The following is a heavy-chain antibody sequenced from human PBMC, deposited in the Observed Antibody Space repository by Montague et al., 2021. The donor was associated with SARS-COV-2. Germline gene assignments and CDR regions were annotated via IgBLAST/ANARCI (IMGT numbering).Heavy chain of an antibody. CDR3: ARAGDGYNPALDI. V-gene: IGHV4-59*01. J-gene: IGHJ3*02. D-gene: IGHD5-24*01. CDR2: IYYSGSS. CDR1: GGSISGYY. Sequence: SETLSLTCTVSGGSISGYYWSWIRQPPGRGLEWIGYIYYSGSSNNSPSLKSRVTISVDTSKNQFSLKVSSVTAADTAVYYCARAGDGYNPALDIWGQGTMVTVSS.